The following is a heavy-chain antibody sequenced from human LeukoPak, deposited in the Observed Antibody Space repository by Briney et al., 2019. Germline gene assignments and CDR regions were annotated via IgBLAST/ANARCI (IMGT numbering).Heavy chain of an antibody. CDR3: ARDVPPDY. CDR2: IYYSGNT. V-gene: IGHV4-59*01. J-gene: IGHJ4*02. CDR1: GGSISTYY. Sequence: SETLSLTCTVSGGSISTYYWSWIRQPPGKGLEWIGYIYYSGNTNYNPSLKSRVTISIDTSKNQFSLKLSSVTAADTAVYHCARDVPPDYWGQGTLVTVSS.